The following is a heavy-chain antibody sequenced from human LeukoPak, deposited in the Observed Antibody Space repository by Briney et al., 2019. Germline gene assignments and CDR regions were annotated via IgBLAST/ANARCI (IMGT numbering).Heavy chain of an antibody. CDR2: ISAYNGNT. CDR1: GYTFTSYG. V-gene: IGHV1-18*01. Sequence: GASVKVSCKASGYTFTSYGISWVRQAPGQGLEWMGWISAYNGNTDYAQKLQGRVTMTTDTFTSTAYMELRSLRSDDTAVYYCARTRQYSSSWYCWFDPWGQGTLVTVSS. D-gene: IGHD6-13*01. CDR3: ARTRQYSSSWYCWFDP. J-gene: IGHJ5*02.